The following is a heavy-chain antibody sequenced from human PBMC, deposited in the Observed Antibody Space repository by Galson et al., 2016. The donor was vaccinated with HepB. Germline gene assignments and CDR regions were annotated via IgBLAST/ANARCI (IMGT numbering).Heavy chain of an antibody. CDR3: AQFCSTTSCYEAGYYPGMDV. CDR2: IIPIFGTT. V-gene: IGHV1-69*13. D-gene: IGHD2-2*01. J-gene: IGHJ6*02. CDR1: GGTFSSYT. Sequence: SVKVSCKASGGTFSSYTISWVRQAPGQGLEWMGGIIPIFGTTNYAQKFQGRVTVTADESTSTAYMELTSRTSEGTAVYYCAQFCSTTSCYEAGYYPGMDVWGQGTTVTVSS.